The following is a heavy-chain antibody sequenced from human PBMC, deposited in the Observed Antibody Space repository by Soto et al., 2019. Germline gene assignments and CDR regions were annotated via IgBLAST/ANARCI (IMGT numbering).Heavy chain of an antibody. CDR3: AREDGYPSAAYCYGMDV. CDR1: GFTVSSNY. V-gene: IGHV3-66*01. J-gene: IGHJ6*02. Sequence: PGGSLRLSCAASGFTVSSNYMSWVRQAPGKGLEWVSVIYSGGSTYYADSVKGRFTISRDNSKNTLYLQMNSLRAEDTAVYYCAREDGYPSAAYCYGMDVWGQGTTVTVSS. D-gene: IGHD5-12*01. CDR2: IYSGGST.